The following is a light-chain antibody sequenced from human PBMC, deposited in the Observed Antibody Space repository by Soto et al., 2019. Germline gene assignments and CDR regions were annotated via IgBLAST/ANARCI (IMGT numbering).Light chain of an antibody. CDR3: QQSGSSPFT. CDR2: GAS. V-gene: IGKV3-20*01. CDR1: QSVSSSY. Sequence: EIVLTQSPGTLSLSPGERATLSCRASQSVSSSYLAWYQQKPGQAPRLLIYGASSRATGIPDRFSGSGSGTEFSLTISRLEPEDFALYYCQQSGSSPFTFGPGTKVDIK. J-gene: IGKJ3*01.